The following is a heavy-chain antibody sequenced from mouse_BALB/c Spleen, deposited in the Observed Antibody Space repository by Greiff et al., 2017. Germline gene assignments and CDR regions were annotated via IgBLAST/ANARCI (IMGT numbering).Heavy chain of an antibody. Sequence: VQLQQSGAELVRSGASVKLSCTASGFNIKDYYMHWVKQRPEQGLEWIGWIDPENGDTEYAPKFQGKATMTADTSSNTAYLQLSSLTSEDTAVYYCAAPLITTVVARDYWGQGTTLTVSS. J-gene: IGHJ2*01. CDR2: IDPENGDT. V-gene: IGHV14-4*02. CDR3: AAPLITTVVARDY. D-gene: IGHD1-1*01. CDR1: GFNIKDYY.